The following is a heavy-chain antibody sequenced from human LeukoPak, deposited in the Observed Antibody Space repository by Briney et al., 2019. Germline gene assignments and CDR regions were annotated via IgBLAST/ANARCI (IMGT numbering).Heavy chain of an antibody. CDR2: SRNKANSYTT. CDR1: GFSFSDHY. Sequence: GGSLRLSCAASGFSFSDHYMDWVRQAPGKGLEWVGRSRNKANSYTTEYAPSVKGRFTISRDDSKNSLYLQMNSLKTEDTAVYYCVRVGRSETLDYWGQGTLVTVSS. J-gene: IGHJ4*02. CDR3: VRVGRSETLDY. V-gene: IGHV3-72*01.